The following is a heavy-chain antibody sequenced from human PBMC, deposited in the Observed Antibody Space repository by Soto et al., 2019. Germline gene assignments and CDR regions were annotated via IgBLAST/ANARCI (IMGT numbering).Heavy chain of an antibody. Sequence: EVQLLESGGGLVQPGGSLRLSCAASGFTFSSYGMTWVRQAPGKGLEWVSFSSAAGAGTYYADSVKGRFTIPRDNSKNTLYLQMTSLRADDTAVYYCAKDRRAGGNYGFWSDFWGQGALVIVSS. V-gene: IGHV3-23*01. CDR1: GFTFSSYG. CDR3: AKDRRAGGNYGFWSDF. D-gene: IGHD1-7*01. J-gene: IGHJ5*01. CDR2: SSAAGAGT.